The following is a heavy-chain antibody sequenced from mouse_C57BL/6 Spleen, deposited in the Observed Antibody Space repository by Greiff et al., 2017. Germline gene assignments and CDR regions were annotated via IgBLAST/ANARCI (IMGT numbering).Heavy chain of an antibody. CDR1: GYTFTHYL. V-gene: IGHV1-54*01. J-gene: IGHJ3*01. CDR3: ARHGYGAWIAY. CDR2: INPGSGGT. Sequence: QVQLKQSGAELVRPGASVTVSCKASGYTFTHYLIQWVKQRPGQGLEWIGVINPGSGGTNYNEKFKGKATLTADKSSSTAYMQLSSLTSEDSAVYVCARHGYGAWIAYWGQGTLVTVSA. D-gene: IGHD1-2*01.